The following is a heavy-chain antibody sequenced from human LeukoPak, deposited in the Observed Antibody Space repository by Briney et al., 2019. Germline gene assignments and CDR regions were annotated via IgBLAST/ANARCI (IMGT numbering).Heavy chain of an antibody. J-gene: IGHJ5*02. D-gene: IGHD2-15*01. CDR3: ARAITCSGGSCYSLSPWFDP. Sequence: PGGSLRLSCAASGFTVSSNYMSWVRQAPGKGLEWVSVIYSGGSTYYADSVKGRFTTSRDNSKNTLYLQMNSLRAEDTAVYYCARAITCSGGSCYSLSPWFDPWGQGTLVTASS. CDR1: GFTVSSNY. CDR2: IYSGGST. V-gene: IGHV3-66*01.